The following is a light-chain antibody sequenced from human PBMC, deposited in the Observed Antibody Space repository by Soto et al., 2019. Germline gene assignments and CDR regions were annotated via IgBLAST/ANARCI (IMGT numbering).Light chain of an antibody. CDR1: NSNIGADYV. CDR2: SNN. J-gene: IGLJ1*01. Sequence: QSVLTQPPSVSGAPGQRVTISCTGSNSNIGADYVVNWYQQLPGTAPKLLIYSNNQRPSGVPDRFSGSKSGTSASLAISGLQSEDEADYYCAAWDDSLNGYVFGTGTKVTVL. CDR3: AAWDDSLNGYV. V-gene: IGLV1-44*01.